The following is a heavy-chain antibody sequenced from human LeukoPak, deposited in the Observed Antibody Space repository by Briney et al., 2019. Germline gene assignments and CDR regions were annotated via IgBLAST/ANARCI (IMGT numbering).Heavy chain of an antibody. CDR2: INHSGST. CDR1: GGSFSGYY. V-gene: IGHV4-34*01. D-gene: IGHD3-10*01. J-gene: IGHJ4*02. Sequence: PSETLSLTCAVYGGSFSGYYWSWIRQPPGKGLEWIGEINHSGSTNYNPSLKSRVTISVDTSKNQFSLKLSSVTAADTAVYYCAREGAVVRGVIITAQGPSYFDYWGQGTLVTVSS. CDR3: AREGAVVRGVIITAQGPSYFDY.